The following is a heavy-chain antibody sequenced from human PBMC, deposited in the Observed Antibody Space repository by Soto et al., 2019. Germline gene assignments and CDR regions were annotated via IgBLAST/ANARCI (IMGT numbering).Heavy chain of an antibody. Sequence: ASVKVSCKASGYTFTSYDINWVRQATGQGLEWMGWMNPNSGNTGYAQKFQGRVTMTRNTSISTAYMELSSLRSEDTAVYYCARGHCSSTSCYVFPSYYYYYMDVWGKGTTVTVSS. CDR3: ARGHCSSTSCYVFPSYYYYYMDV. D-gene: IGHD2-2*01. CDR2: MNPNSGNT. CDR1: GYTFTSYD. V-gene: IGHV1-8*01. J-gene: IGHJ6*03.